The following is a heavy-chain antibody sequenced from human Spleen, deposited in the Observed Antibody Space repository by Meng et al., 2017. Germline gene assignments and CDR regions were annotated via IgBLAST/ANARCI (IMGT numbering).Heavy chain of an antibody. D-gene: IGHD3-3*01. J-gene: IGHJ5*02. CDR1: GYTSDGF. V-gene: IGHV1-24*01. CDR3: TPLSLFDFESYWFDP. CDR2: VHPEDGDP. Sequence: ASVKVSCKASGYTSDGFSWVRQAPGKGLEWMGGVHPEDGDPVYAQNFQGRVTMTEDTSIDTTYMELTSLRSEDTAVYYCTPLSLFDFESYWFDPWGQGTLVTVSS.